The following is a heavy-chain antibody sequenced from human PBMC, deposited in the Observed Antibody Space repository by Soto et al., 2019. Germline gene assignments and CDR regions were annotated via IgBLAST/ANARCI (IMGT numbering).Heavy chain of an antibody. D-gene: IGHD2-15*01. V-gene: IGHV3-23*01. J-gene: IGHJ4*01. CDR2: IRGSGGST. Sequence: EVQLLESGGGLVQPGGSLRLSCAASGFNFSNYAMSWVRQAPGKGLEWVSAIRGSGGSTYYEDSVKGRFTISRDNSNNTPYLQMHSLRAEDTAVYYCAKEGNSGSFLDYWGHGNLVTVSS. CDR1: GFNFSNYA. CDR3: AKEGNSGSFLDY.